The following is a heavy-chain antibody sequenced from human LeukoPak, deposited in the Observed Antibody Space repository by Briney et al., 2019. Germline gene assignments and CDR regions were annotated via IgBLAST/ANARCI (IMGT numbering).Heavy chain of an antibody. V-gene: IGHV3-33*01. Sequence: GGSLRLSCAASGFTFSSYGMHWVRQAPGKGLEWVAVIWYDGSNKYYADSVKGRFTISRDNSKNTQYLQMNSLRAEDTAVYYCARDQGQLAIYYYYGMDVWGQGTTVTVSS. D-gene: IGHD6-6*01. CDR3: ARDQGQLAIYYYYGMDV. CDR2: IWYDGSNK. CDR1: GFTFSSYG. J-gene: IGHJ6*02.